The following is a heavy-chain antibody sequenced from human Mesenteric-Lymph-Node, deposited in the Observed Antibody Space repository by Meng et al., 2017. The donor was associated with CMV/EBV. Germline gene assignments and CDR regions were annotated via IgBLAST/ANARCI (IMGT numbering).Heavy chain of an antibody. CDR2: IYPGDSDT. V-gene: IGHV5-51*01. CDR3: ARLPRYSSSWQYYYYGMDV. Sequence: GESLKISCKGSGYSFTTHWIGWVRQMPGKGLEWMGIIYPGDSDTRYSPSFQGQVTISADKSISTAYLQWSSLKASDTAMYYCARLPRYSSSWQYYYYGMDVWGQGTTVTVSS. J-gene: IGHJ6*02. CDR1: GYSFTTHW. D-gene: IGHD6-13*01.